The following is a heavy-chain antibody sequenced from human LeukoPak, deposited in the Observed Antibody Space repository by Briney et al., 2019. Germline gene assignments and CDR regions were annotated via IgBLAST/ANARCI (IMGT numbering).Heavy chain of an antibody. CDR1: GFTFSSYA. D-gene: IGHD2-15*01. CDR2: ISGSCGST. Sequence: GGSLRLSCAASGFTFSSYAISWVRQAPGKGLEWVSAISGSCGSTYYAGTVKGRFTISRDNSKNTLYLQMNSLRAEDTAVYYCAKSPAGYCSGGSCYFDYWGQGTLVTVSS. V-gene: IGHV3-23*01. CDR3: AKSPAGYCSGGSCYFDY. J-gene: IGHJ4*02.